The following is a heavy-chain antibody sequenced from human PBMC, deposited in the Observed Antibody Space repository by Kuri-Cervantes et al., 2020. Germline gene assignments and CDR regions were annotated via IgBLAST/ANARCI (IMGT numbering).Heavy chain of an antibody. D-gene: IGHD2-2*01. V-gene: IGHV3-21*01. CDR3: AREGYCSSTSCYWGIGYYYYYYGMDV. J-gene: IGHJ6*02. Sequence: LSLTCAASGFTFSSYSMNWVRQAPGKGLESVSSISSSSSYVYYADSVKGRFTISRDNAKNSLYLQMNSLRAEDTAVYYCAREGYCSSTSCYWGIGYYYYYYGMDVWGQGTTVTVSS. CDR2: ISSSSSYV. CDR1: GFTFSSYS.